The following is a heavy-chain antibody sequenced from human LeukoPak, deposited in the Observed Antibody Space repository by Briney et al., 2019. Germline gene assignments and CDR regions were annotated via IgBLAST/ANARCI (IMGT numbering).Heavy chain of an antibody. CDR1: GFTFDDYA. V-gene: IGHV3-9*01. D-gene: IGHD6-19*01. Sequence: PGGSLRLSCAASGFTFDDYAMHWVRQAPGKGLEWVSGISWNSGSIGYADSVKGRFTISRDNAKNSLYLQMNSLRAEDTALYYCAKDKIAVAGLDSYFDYWGQGTLVTVSS. J-gene: IGHJ4*02. CDR2: ISWNSGSI. CDR3: AKDKIAVAGLDSYFDY.